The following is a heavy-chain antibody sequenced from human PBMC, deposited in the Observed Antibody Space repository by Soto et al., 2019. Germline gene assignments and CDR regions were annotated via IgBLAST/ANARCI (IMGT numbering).Heavy chain of an antibody. D-gene: IGHD7-27*01. J-gene: IGHJ4*02. CDR1: GGSFSGYF. CDR2: INHSGST. Sequence: SETLSLTCVVCGGSFSGYFWSWMVEPPGKGLEWIGEINHSGSTNYNPSLKSRVTMSVETSKNQFSLKLNSVTAADTAVYYCARLGSATSADYWGQGTLVTVSS. V-gene: IGHV4-34*01. CDR3: ARLGSATSADY.